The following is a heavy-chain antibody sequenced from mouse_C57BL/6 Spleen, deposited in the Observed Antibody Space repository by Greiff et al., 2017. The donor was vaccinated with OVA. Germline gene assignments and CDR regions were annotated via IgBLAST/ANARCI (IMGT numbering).Heavy chain of an antibody. CDR1: GYSFTSYY. CDR2: IYPGSGNT. V-gene: IGHV1-66*01. J-gene: IGHJ1*03. D-gene: IGHD2-3*01. Sequence: VQLQQSGPELVKPGASVKISCKASGYSFTSYYIHWVKQRPGQGLEWIGWIYPGSGNTKYNEKFKGKATLTADTSSSTAYMQLSSLTAEDSAVYYCARKTPDGYYWYFDVWGTGTTVTVSS. CDR3: ARKTPDGYYWYFDV.